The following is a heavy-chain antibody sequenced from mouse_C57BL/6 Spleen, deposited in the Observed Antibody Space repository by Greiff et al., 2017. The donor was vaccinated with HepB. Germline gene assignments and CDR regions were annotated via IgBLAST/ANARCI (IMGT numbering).Heavy chain of an antibody. CDR1: GFTFSDYY. Sequence: EVKLVESEGGLVQPGSSMKLSCTASGFTFSDYYMAWVRQVPEKGLEWVANINYDGSSTYYLDSLKSRFIISRDNAKNILYLQMSSLKSEDTATYYCARGGSNYEYYFDYWGQGTTLTVSS. CDR3: ARGGSNYEYYFDY. D-gene: IGHD2-5*01. V-gene: IGHV5-16*01. J-gene: IGHJ2*01. CDR2: INYDGSST.